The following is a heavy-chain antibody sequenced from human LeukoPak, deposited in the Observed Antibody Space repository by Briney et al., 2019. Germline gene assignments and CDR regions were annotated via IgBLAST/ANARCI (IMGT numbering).Heavy chain of an antibody. CDR2: ISSSSSTI. J-gene: IGHJ4*02. CDR3: ARDPNLHSNIWSEGFDY. V-gene: IGHV3-48*01. CDR1: GFTFSSYA. D-gene: IGHD4-11*01. Sequence: GGSLRLSCAGSGFTFSSYAMSWVRQAPGKGLEWVSYISSSSSTIYYADSVKGRFTISRDNAKNSLYLQMNSLRAEDTAVYYCARDPNLHSNIWSEGFDYWGLGTLVTVSS.